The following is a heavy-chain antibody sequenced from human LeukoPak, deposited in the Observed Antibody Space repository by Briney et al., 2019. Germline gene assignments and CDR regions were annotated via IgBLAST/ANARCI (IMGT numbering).Heavy chain of an antibody. D-gene: IGHD3-10*01. CDR3: VRDLDEDSGGTHFDF. V-gene: IGHV3-48*04. CDR2: ISSNSGTK. CDR1: GFTFSSYN. Sequence: GGSLRLSCAASGFTFSSYNMNWVRQAPGKGLEWVSYISSNSGTKYYADSVKGRFTISRDNAKNSLYLQMNSLRAEDTAMYYCVRDLDEDSGGTHFDFWGQGTLVTVSS. J-gene: IGHJ4*02.